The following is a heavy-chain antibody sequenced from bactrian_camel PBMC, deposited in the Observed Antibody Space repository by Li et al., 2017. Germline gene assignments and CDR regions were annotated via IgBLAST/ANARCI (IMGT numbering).Heavy chain of an antibody. CDR1: YLTVR. J-gene: IGHJ4*01. V-gene: IGHV3S63*01. Sequence: HVQLVESGGGSVQAGGSLTLSCTASYLTVRMGWFRQAPGKQREGIASIVPNDFDTYYADSVKRRFTTSRDGAQRTIHLQMNRLEPEDTAIYYCVADLQWCRSGYFDPYARLGYRGQGTQVTV. CDR2: IVPNDFDT. CDR3: VADLQWCRSGYFDPYARLGY. D-gene: IGHD2*01.